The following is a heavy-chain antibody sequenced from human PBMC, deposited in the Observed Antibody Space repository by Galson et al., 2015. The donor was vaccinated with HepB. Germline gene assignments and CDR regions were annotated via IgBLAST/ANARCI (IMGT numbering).Heavy chain of an antibody. J-gene: IGHJ3*02. CDR2: IYYSGSI. D-gene: IGHD3-9*01. V-gene: IGHV4-59*01. CDR3: ARDNGRDYDILTGYLAFDI. Sequence: ETLSLTCTVSDGSISSSYWSWIRQPPGKGLEWIGYIYYSGSINYNPALKGRVTISVDTSKNQFSLKLSSVTAADTAVYYCARDNGRDYDILTGYLAFDIWGQGTMVTVSS. CDR1: DGSISSSY.